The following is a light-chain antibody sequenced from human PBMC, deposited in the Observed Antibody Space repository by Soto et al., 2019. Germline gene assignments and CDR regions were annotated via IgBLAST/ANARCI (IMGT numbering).Light chain of an antibody. Sequence: QSVLTQPRSVSGSPGQSVTISCTGTSSDVGGYNYVSWYQLHPGKAPKLMIYDVTKRPSGVPDRFSGSKSGNTASLTISGLQAEDEADYYCCSYAGFWVFGGGTQLTVL. CDR3: CSYAGFWV. CDR1: SSDVGGYNY. V-gene: IGLV2-11*01. J-gene: IGLJ3*02. CDR2: DVT.